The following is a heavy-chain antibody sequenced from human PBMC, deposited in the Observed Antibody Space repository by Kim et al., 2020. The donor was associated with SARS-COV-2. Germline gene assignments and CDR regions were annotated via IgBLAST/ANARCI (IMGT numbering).Heavy chain of an antibody. Sequence: SETLSLTCTVSGGSISSYYWSWIRQPAGKGLEWIGRIYTSGSTNYNPSLKSRVTMSVDTSKNQFSLKLSSVTAADTAVYYCARDQPTPTDYYDSSGYSDWFDPWGQGTLVTVSS. CDR1: GGSISSYY. D-gene: IGHD3-22*01. J-gene: IGHJ5*02. V-gene: IGHV4-4*07. CDR3: ARDQPTPTDYYDSSGYSDWFDP. CDR2: IYTSGST.